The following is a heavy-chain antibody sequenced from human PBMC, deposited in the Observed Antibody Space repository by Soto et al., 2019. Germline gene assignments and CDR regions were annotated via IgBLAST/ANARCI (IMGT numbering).Heavy chain of an antibody. CDR3: ARRSVLYYDFWSGYHSGMDV. CDR1: GGSFSGYY. D-gene: IGHD3-3*01. Sequence: SETLSLTCAVYGGSFSGYYWSWIRQPPGKGLEWIGEINHSGSTNYNPSLKSRVTISVDTSKNQFSLKLSSVTAADTAVYYCARRSVLYYDFWSGYHSGMDVWGQGTTVTVSS. J-gene: IGHJ6*02. V-gene: IGHV4-34*01. CDR2: INHSGST.